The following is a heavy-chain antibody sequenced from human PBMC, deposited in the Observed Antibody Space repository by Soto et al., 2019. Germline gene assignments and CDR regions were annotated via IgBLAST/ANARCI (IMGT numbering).Heavy chain of an antibody. Sequence: QVQLVQSGAEMKEPGDSVRVSCEASGYTFTSYYIHWVRQAPGQGLEWMGWINPKFGDTTYAQDFQGRVSMTRDMSISTVYMESSRLTSDDTAIYYCARNMDYYYGSGSGNGHGFWGQGTTVTVFS. CDR1: GYTFTSYY. J-gene: IGHJ6*02. D-gene: IGHD3-10*01. CDR2: INPKFGDT. CDR3: ARNMDYYYGSGSGNGHGF. V-gene: IGHV1-2*02.